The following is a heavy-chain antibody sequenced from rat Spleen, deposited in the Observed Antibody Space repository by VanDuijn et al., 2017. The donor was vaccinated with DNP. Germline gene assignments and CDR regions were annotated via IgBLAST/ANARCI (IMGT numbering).Heavy chain of an antibody. CDR3: ARSARD. V-gene: IGHV2-6*01. CDR1: GFSLTSYT. J-gene: IGHJ2*01. Sequence: VQLKESGPGLVQPSQTLSLTCTVSGFSLTSYTVSWVRQPPGKGLEWIAAISSGGSTYYNSALKSRLSISRDTSKSQVFLKMNSLQTEDTAMYFCARSARDWGQGVMVTVSS. CDR2: ISSGGST.